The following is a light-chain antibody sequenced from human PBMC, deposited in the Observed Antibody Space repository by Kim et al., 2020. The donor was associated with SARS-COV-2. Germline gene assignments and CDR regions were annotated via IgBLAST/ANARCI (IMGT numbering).Light chain of an antibody. CDR3: QQSYSTPWT. J-gene: IGKJ2*02. Sequence: SASVGDRVTITCRTSQSIRNYFNWFQQKPGKAPKLLIYAASSLESGVPSRFSGSGSGTEFSLTLSNLQPEDSATYYCQQSYSTPWTFGQGTKLEIK. CDR2: AAS. V-gene: IGKV1-39*01. CDR1: QSIRNY.